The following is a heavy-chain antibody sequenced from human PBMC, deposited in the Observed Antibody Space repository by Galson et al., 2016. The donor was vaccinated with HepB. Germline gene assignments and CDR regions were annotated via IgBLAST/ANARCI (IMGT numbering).Heavy chain of an antibody. V-gene: IGHV1-18*01. CDR1: GYTLSSHG. CDR3: VGSGATAGGTRYFPF. J-gene: IGHJ1*01. D-gene: IGHD6-13*01. Sequence: SVKVSCKASGYTLSSHGISWVRQAPGQGLEWLGWISAYNGDTQYAQKFQGRVTMTTDTSTNKAYMELGSMTSDDTAVDYCVGSGATAGGTRYFPFGGQGTLVIVSS. CDR2: ISAYNGDT.